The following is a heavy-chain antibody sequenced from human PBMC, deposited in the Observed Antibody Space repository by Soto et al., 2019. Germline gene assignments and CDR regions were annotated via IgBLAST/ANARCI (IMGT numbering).Heavy chain of an antibody. Sequence: TLSLTCTVSGGSISSYYWSWIRQPPGKGLEWIGYIYSGNTNYNPSLKSRVTISVDTSKNQFSLKLSSVTAADTAVYYCGRGEVDRYNWNYGIDYWGQGTLVTVSS. CDR2: IYSGNT. D-gene: IGHD1-7*01. V-gene: IGHV4-59*01. CDR3: GRGEVDRYNWNYGIDY. J-gene: IGHJ4*02. CDR1: GGSISSYY.